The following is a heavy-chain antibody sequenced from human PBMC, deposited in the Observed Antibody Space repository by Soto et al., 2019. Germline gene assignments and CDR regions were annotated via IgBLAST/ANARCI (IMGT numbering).Heavy chain of an antibody. V-gene: IGHV1-69*13. CDR3: ARTSGYSGDDLRRTHALDI. CDR2: IIPIFGTA. D-gene: IGHD5-12*01. Sequence: GASVKVSCKASGGTFSSYAISSVRQAPGQGLEWMGGIIPIFGTANYAQKFQGRVTITADDSTSTAYMELRSLRSEDTAVYYCARTSGYSGDDLRRTHALDIWGQGTMVTVSS. CDR1: GGTFSSYA. J-gene: IGHJ3*02.